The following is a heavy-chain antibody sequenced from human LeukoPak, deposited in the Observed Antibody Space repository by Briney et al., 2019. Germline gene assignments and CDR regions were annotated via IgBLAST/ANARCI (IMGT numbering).Heavy chain of an antibody. CDR2: ISYDGSNK. D-gene: IGHD3-10*01. Sequence: GGSLRLSCAASGFTFSTYGMHWVRQAPGKGLEWVAVISYDGSNKYYADSVKGRFTISRDNSKNTLYLQMNSLRAEDTAVYYCARDLIFDYWGQGTLVTVSS. CDR3: ARDLIFDY. J-gene: IGHJ4*02. V-gene: IGHV3-30*19. CDR1: GFTFSTYG.